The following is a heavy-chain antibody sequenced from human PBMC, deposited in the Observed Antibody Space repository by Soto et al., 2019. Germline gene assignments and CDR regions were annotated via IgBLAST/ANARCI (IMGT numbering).Heavy chain of an antibody. Sequence: GESLKISCKASGYDFTNYWIAWVRQTPGRGLEWMGMIYPGDSDIRYNPSFRGRVTIPADKSITSAFVQWDSLKASDSAIYYCARFRAPRRQLISMSFHLWGLGTLVTVSS. CDR1: GYDFTNYW. J-gene: IGHJ4*03. CDR3: ARFRAPRRQLISMSFHL. CDR2: IYPGDSDI. D-gene: IGHD6-13*01. V-gene: IGHV5-51*01.